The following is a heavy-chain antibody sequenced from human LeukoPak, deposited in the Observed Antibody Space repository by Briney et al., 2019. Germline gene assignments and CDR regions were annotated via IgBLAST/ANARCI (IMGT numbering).Heavy chain of an antibody. J-gene: IGHJ4*02. CDR3: ARDSASRGYYGGYYFDY. V-gene: IGHV1-46*01. CDR2: INPSGCST. Sequence: GAAVKVSCKASGYTFTSYYMHWVRQAPGQRLEWMGIINPSGCSTSYAQKFQGRVTMTRDTSTSTVYMELSSLRSEDTAVYYCARDSASRGYYGGYYFDYWGQGTLVTVSS. CDR1: GYTFTSYY. D-gene: IGHD3-22*01.